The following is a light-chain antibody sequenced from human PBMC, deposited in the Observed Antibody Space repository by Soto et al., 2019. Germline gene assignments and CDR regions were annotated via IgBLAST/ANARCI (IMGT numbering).Light chain of an antibody. Sequence: NFMLTQPHSVSESPGKTVTISCTRSSGSIASNYVQWYQQRPGSAPTTVIYEDNQRPSGVPDRFSGSIDSSSNSASLTISGLKTEDEADYCCQSYDSSNRAVVFGGGTKVTVL. J-gene: IGLJ2*01. CDR3: QSYDSSNRAVV. CDR1: SGSIASNY. CDR2: EDN. V-gene: IGLV6-57*04.